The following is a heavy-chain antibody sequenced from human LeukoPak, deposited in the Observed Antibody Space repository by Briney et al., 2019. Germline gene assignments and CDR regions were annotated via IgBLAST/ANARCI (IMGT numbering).Heavy chain of an antibody. D-gene: IGHD2-8*01. CDR1: GFTFSSYS. V-gene: IGHV3-21*01. CDR3: ATNLKY. J-gene: IGHJ4*02. Sequence: PGESLRLSCAAPGFTFSSYSMNWVRQAPGKGLEWVSCITSSGYIYYADSVKGRFTISRDNAKNSLYLQMSSLRAEDTAVYYCATNLKYWGQGTLVTVSS. CDR2: ITSSGYI.